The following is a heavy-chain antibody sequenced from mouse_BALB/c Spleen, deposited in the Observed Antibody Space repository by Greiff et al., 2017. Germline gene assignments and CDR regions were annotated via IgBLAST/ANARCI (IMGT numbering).Heavy chain of an antibody. CDR3: ARNLYDYERTYAMDY. CDR1: GFSLTSYG. CDR2: IWSGGST. Sequence: VKLVESGPGLVQPSQSLSITCTVSGFSLTSYGVHWVRQSPGKGLEWLGVIWSGGSTDYNAAFISRLSISKDNSKSQVFFKMNSLQANDTAIYYCARNLYDYERTYAMDYWGQGTSVTVSS. V-gene: IGHV2-2*02. J-gene: IGHJ4*01. D-gene: IGHD2-4*01.